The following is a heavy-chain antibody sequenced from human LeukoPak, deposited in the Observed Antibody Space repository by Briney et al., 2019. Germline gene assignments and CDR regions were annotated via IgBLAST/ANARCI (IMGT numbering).Heavy chain of an antibody. Sequence: SETLSLTCTVSGGSISSSSYYWGWIRQPPGKGLEWIGSIYYSGSTYYNPSLKSRVTISVDTSKNQFSLKLSSVTAADTAVYYCARGLKSGSYYFDYWGQGTLVTVSS. CDR1: GGSISSSSYY. V-gene: IGHV4-39*01. D-gene: IGHD1-26*01. CDR2: IYYSGST. CDR3: ARGLKSGSYYFDY. J-gene: IGHJ4*02.